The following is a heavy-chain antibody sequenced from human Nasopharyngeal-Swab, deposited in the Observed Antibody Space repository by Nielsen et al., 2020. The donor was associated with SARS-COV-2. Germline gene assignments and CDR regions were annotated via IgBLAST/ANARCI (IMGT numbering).Heavy chain of an antibody. CDR2: IYYSGST. CDR1: GGSISSSSYY. V-gene: IGHV4-39*01. Sequence: SETLSLTCTVSGGSISSSSYYWGWIRQPPGKVLEWIGSIYYSGSTYYNPTLKSQVTISVDTSKNQFYLKLISVTAEDTAVYYCARNDYYGSGSPDYWGQGTLVTVSS. CDR3: ARNDYYGSGSPDY. J-gene: IGHJ4*02. D-gene: IGHD3-10*01.